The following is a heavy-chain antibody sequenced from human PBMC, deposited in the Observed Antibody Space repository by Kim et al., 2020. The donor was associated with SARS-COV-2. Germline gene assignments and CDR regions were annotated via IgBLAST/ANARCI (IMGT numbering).Heavy chain of an antibody. CDR3: ARYSGSAFDI. J-gene: IGHJ3*02. D-gene: IGHD1-26*01. Sequence: AKSADSGKGRFTISRDNAKNTLYLQMNNLRPEDAAVYYCARYSGSAFDIWGQGTMVSVSS. CDR2: A. V-gene: IGHV3-74*01.